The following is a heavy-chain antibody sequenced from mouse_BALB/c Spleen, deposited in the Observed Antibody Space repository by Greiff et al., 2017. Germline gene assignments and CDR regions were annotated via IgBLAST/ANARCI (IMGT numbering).Heavy chain of an antibody. Sequence: VQLQQSGAELVRPGALVKLSCKASGFNIKDYYMHWVKQRPEQGLEWIGWIDPENGNTIYDPKFQGKASITADTSSNTAYLQLSSLTSEDTAVYYCARRWLLPFDYWGQGTTLTVSS. CDR2: IDPENGNT. V-gene: IGHV14-1*02. J-gene: IGHJ2*01. CDR1: GFNIKDYY. D-gene: IGHD2-3*01. CDR3: ARRWLLPFDY.